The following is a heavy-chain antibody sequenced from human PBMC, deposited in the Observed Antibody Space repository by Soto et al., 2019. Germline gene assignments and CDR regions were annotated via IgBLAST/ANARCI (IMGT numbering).Heavy chain of an antibody. Sequence: PGGSLRLSCAASGFTFSSYAMSWVRQAPGKGLEWVSAISGSGGSTYYADSVKGRFTISRDNSKNTLYLQMNSLRAEDTAAYYCAKDRVNAIHRWFDPWGQGTLVTVS. J-gene: IGHJ5*02. CDR3: AKDRVNAIHRWFDP. V-gene: IGHV3-23*01. D-gene: IGHD2-21*01. CDR1: GFTFSSYA. CDR2: ISGSGGST.